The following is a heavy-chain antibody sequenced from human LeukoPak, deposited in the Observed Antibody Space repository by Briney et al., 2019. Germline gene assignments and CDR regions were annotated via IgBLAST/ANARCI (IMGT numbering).Heavy chain of an antibody. Sequence: GASVKVSCKASGYTFTRYYMHWVRQAPGQGLEWMGIINPSDGVIDYAQKFQGRVTMTTDTSTSTAYMELRSLRSDDTAVYYCARGSLYDILTGYTFDYWGQGTLVTVSS. CDR2: INPSDGVI. CDR3: ARGSLYDILTGYTFDY. V-gene: IGHV1-46*01. J-gene: IGHJ4*02. CDR1: GYTFTRYY. D-gene: IGHD3-9*01.